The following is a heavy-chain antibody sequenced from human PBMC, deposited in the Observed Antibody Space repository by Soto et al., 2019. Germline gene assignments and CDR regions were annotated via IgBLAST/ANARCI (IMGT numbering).Heavy chain of an antibody. CDR1: GLTVSTSR. D-gene: IGHD1-26*01. Sequence: GGSLRRSCAACGLTVSTSRMRWFRQTPGKGLEWVSVIYSGGSTYYADSVKGRFTISRDNSKNTLYLQMNSLRAEDTAVYYCARGLVGATTEYFQHWGQGTLVTVSS. J-gene: IGHJ1*01. CDR3: ARGLVGATTEYFQH. CDR2: IYSGGST. V-gene: IGHV3-66*01.